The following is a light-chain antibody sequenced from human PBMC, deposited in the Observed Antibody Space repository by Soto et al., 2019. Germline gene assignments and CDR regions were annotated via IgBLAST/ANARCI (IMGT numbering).Light chain of an antibody. Sequence: SVLTQPASVSGSPGQSITISCTGTSSDFGDYDYVSWYLQHPGKVPKLMIYEVSNRPSGVSNRFSGSKSGTSATLGITGFQTGDEADYYCGSWDSSLSAYVFGTGTKVTVL. CDR3: GSWDSSLSAYV. V-gene: IGLV2-14*01. J-gene: IGLJ1*01. CDR2: EVS. CDR1: SSDFGDYDY.